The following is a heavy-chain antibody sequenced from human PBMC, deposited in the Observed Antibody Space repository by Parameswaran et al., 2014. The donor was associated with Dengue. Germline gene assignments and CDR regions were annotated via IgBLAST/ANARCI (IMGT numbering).Heavy chain of an antibody. Sequence: RWIRQPPGKGLEWIGYIYHSGSTYYNPSLKSRVTISVDRSKNQFSLKLSSVTAADTAVYYCARDSSGYYSYWGQGTLVTVSS. J-gene: IGHJ4*02. V-gene: IGHV4-30-2*01. D-gene: IGHD3-22*01. CDR3: ARDSSGYYSY. CDR2: IYHSGST.